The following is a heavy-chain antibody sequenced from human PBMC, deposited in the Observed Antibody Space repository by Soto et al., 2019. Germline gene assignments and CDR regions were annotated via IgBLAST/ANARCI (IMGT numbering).Heavy chain of an antibody. CDR1: GGSFSGYY. CDR3: VRVANGGLFDY. J-gene: IGHJ4*02. D-gene: IGHD2-15*01. V-gene: IGHV4-34*01. Sequence: SETLSLTCAVYGGSFSGYYWTWIRQPPGTGLEWIGEINHSGSTNYNPSLKSRVTISVDTSKNQFSLKLTSVTAADTAVYYCVRVANGGLFDYSGPGNMVTVSS. CDR2: INHSGST.